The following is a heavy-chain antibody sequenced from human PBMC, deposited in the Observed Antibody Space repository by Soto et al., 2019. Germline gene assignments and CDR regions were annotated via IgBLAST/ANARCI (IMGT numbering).Heavy chain of an antibody. Sequence: GASVKVSCKASGYTFTRYVINWVRQATGQGLEWMGWMNPNSGNTGYAQKFQGRVTMTRNTSISTAYMELSSLRSEDTAVYYCARALGAVGHYYYYMDVWGKGTTVTVSS. D-gene: IGHD3-16*01. CDR3: ARALGAVGHYYYYMDV. CDR1: GYTFTRYV. V-gene: IGHV1-8*01. J-gene: IGHJ6*03. CDR2: MNPNSGNT.